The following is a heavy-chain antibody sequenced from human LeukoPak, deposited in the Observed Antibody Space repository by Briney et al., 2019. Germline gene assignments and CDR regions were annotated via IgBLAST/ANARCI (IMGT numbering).Heavy chain of an antibody. CDR3: ARALRRGGYDF. D-gene: IGHD5-12*01. CDR1: GGSFSGYY. V-gene: IGHV4-34*01. CDR2: INHSGST. Sequence: PSETLSLTCAVYGGSFSGYYWSWIRQPPGKGLEWIGEINHSGSTNYNPSLKSRVTISVDTSKNQFSLKLSSVTAADTAVYYCARALRRGGYDFWGQGTLVTVSS. J-gene: IGHJ4*02.